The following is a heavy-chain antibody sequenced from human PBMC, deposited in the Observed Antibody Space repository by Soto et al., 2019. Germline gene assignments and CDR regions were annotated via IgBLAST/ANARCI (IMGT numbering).Heavy chain of an antibody. CDR2: ISTYSGNT. CDR1: GYTFSSYS. V-gene: IGHV1-18*04. Sequence: ASVKVSCKTSGYTFSSYSINWVRQAPGQGLEWMAWISTYSGNTHYAERVQGRVTVTLDKSARTAFMEMRGLTSDDTAVYFCARDNGYYDLWGQGTLVTVSS. J-gene: IGHJ4*02. CDR3: ARDNGYYDL.